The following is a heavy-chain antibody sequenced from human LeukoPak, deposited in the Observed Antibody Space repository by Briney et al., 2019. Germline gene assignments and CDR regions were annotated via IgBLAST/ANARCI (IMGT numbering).Heavy chain of an antibody. CDR3: ARDRGYCSGGSCYNYYGMDV. CDR1: GFTFSTNW. Sequence: GGSLRLSCAASGFTFSTNWMHWVRQAPGKGLVWVSRINSDGSSTSYADSVKGRFTISRDNAKNTLYPQMNSLRAEDTAVYYCARDRGYCSGGSCYNYYGMDVWGQGTTVTVSS. V-gene: IGHV3-74*01. CDR2: INSDGSST. D-gene: IGHD2-15*01. J-gene: IGHJ6*02.